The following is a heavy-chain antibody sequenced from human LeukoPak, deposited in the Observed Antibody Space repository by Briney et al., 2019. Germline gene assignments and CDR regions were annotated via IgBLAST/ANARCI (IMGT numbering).Heavy chain of an antibody. CDR1: GFTFSDYY. J-gene: IGHJ4*02. Sequence: GGSLRLSCATSGFTFSDYYMSWIRQAPGKGLEWVSYISSSGSPIYYADSVKGRFTISRDNAENSLYLQMNSLKTEDTAVYYCTRLYGYNYGANFDYWGQGTLVTVSS. D-gene: IGHD5-18*01. V-gene: IGHV3-11*01. CDR3: TRLYGYNYGANFDY. CDR2: ISSSGSPI.